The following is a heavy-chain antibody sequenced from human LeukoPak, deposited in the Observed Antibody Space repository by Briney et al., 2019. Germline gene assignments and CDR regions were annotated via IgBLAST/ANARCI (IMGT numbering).Heavy chain of an antibody. V-gene: IGHV3-23*01. Sequence: GGSLRLSCSASGFTLSSYAMSGVRQAPGKGREGVSAISGSGGSTYYADSVKGRFTISRDNSKNTLYLQMHSLRAEDTAVYYCATHIVVVTATLDYWGQGTLVTVSS. CDR1: GFTLSSYA. CDR3: ATHIVVVTATLDY. D-gene: IGHD2-21*02. CDR2: ISGSGGST. J-gene: IGHJ4*02.